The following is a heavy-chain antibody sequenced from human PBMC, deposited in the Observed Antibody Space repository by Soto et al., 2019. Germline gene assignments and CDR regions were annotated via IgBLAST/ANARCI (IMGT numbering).Heavy chain of an antibody. CDR1: GFTFSSYA. CDR2: FSGSGGST. D-gene: IGHD2-2*02. CDR3: AKDLLYPRITDY. Sequence: GGSLRLSCAASGFTFSSYAMSWVRQAPGKGLEWVSAFSGSGGSTYYADSVKGRFTISRDNSKNTLDLQMNSLRAEDTAVYYCAKDLLYPRITDYWGQGTLVTVSS. V-gene: IGHV3-23*01. J-gene: IGHJ4*02.